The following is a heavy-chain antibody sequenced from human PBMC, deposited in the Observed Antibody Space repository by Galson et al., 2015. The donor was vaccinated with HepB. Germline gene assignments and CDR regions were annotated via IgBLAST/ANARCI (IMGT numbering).Heavy chain of an antibody. J-gene: IGHJ6*02. Sequence: SLRLSCAASGFTFSDYYMSWIRQAPGKGLEWVSYISSSSSYTNYADSVKGRFTISRDNAKNSLYLQMNSLRAEDTAVYYCARERLLRLQLSYYYYGMDVWGQGTTVTVSS. CDR3: ARERLLRLQLSYYYYGMDV. V-gene: IGHV3-11*06. CDR1: GFTFSDYY. CDR2: ISSSSSYT. D-gene: IGHD3-3*01.